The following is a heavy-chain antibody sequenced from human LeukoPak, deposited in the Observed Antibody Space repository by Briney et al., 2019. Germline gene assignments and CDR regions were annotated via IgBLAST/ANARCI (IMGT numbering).Heavy chain of an antibody. D-gene: IGHD3-10*01. J-gene: IGHJ5*02. Sequence: PSETLSLTCTVSGGSISTGSYSWNWIRQPAGKGLEWIGRIYTSGGTNYNPSLKSRVTVSVDTSKNQFSLKLSSVTAADTAVYYCARDYGSGDQKCFDPWGQGTLVTVSS. CDR2: IYTSGGT. CDR3: ARDYGSGDQKCFDP. V-gene: IGHV4-61*02. CDR1: GGSISTGSYS.